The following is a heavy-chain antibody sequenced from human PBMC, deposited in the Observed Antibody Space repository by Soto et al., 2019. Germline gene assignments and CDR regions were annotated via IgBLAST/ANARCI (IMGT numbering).Heavy chain of an antibody. CDR2: INPRSGGT. J-gene: IGHJ6*02. CDR3: ARGYSTACSECFCSFLYNHEMDV. D-gene: IGHD2-8*01. Sequence: AAVKVYCPSSGYTFTDYHIYWVRQAPGQGLQWLGRINPRSGGTSTAQKFQGWVTMTRDTSISTVYMELTRLRSDDTAVYYGARGYSTACSECFCSFLYNHEMDVGG. CDR1: GYTFTDYH. V-gene: IGHV1-2*04.